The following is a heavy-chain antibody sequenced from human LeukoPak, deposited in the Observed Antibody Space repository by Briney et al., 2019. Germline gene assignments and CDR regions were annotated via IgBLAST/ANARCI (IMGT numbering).Heavy chain of an antibody. V-gene: IGHV4-4*09. CDR3: VVSPNQDFFDY. Sequence: SETLSLTCTVSGISINSHYLNWIRQPPGKGLEWIGHIYGSGRTNYNPSLKSRVTMSVDTSKRQFSLKLKSLTAADTAIYYCVVSPNQDFFDYLGQGPLVTVSS. CDR1: GISINSHY. J-gene: IGHJ4*02. D-gene: IGHD6-6*01. CDR2: IYGSGRT.